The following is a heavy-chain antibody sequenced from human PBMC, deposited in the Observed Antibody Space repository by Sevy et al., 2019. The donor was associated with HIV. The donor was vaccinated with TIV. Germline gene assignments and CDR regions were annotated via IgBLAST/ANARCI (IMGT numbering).Heavy chain of an antibody. CDR2: IYITGDT. V-gene: IGHV4-4*07. Sequence: SETLSLTCTVSGGSINNYYWSWIRQPAGKGLEWIGRIYITGDTNYNPSLNSRVTMSVDTSKNQFSLKLKSVTAADTAVYYCARDFVPGVSEGDDAFDIWGQGTMVTVSS. CDR1: GGSINNYY. D-gene: IGHD6-13*01. J-gene: IGHJ3*02. CDR3: ARDFVPGVSEGDDAFDI.